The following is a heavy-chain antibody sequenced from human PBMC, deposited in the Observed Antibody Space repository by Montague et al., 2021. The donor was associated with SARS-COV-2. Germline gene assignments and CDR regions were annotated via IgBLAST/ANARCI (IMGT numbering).Heavy chain of an antibody. CDR2: IYWDDDK. J-gene: IGHJ4*02. CDR3: ARYTSRMYGSFDY. Sequence: PALVKPTQTLTLTCTVSGFSLTTNGMGVGWIRQPPGEAPAWLALIYWDDDKRYSPSLKTRLTITKDTSRNQVVPTMTNVDPGDTGTYFCARYTSRMYGSFDYWGQGALVSVSS. CDR1: GFSLTTNGMG. D-gene: IGHD3-16*02. V-gene: IGHV2-5*02.